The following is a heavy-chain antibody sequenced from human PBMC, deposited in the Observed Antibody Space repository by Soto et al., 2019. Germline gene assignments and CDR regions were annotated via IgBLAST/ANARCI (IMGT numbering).Heavy chain of an antibody. J-gene: IGHJ6*03. CDR2: ISGSGGKT. V-gene: IGHV3-23*01. CDR1: GFIFSDYA. CDR3: VKGMNYYYYYMDV. Sequence: EVQLLESGGGFVPPGGSLRLSCAASGFIFSDYAMTWVRQAPGKGLEWVSAISGSGGKTYYADSVKGRFTIPRDSSQNMMSLQMSGLRAEDTDIYYCVKGMNYYYYYMDVWGNGTTVTVSS.